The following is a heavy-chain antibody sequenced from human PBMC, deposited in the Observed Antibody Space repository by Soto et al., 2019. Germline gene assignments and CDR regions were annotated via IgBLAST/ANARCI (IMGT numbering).Heavy chain of an antibody. J-gene: IGHJ6*02. D-gene: IGHD6-13*01. CDR2: ISWNSGSI. Sequence: PGGSLRLSCAASGFTFDDYAMHWVRQAPGKGLEWVSGISWNSGSIGYADSVKGRFTISRDNAKNSLYLQMNSLRAEDTALYYCAKDMGYPGIAAAGSYYYYGMDVWGQGTTVTVSS. CDR3: AKDMGYPGIAAAGSYYYYGMDV. CDR1: GFTFDDYA. V-gene: IGHV3-9*01.